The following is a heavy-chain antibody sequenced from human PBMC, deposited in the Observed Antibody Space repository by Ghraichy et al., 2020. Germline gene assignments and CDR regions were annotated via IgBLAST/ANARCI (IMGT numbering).Heavy chain of an antibody. CDR3: ARASRITIFGVVSRPYYYYGMDV. CDR2: IIPIFGTA. J-gene: IGHJ6*02. D-gene: IGHD3-3*01. Sequence: SVKVSCKASGGTFSSYAISWVRQAPGQGLEWMGGIIPIFGTANYAQKFQGRVTITADESTSTAYMELSSLRSEDTAVYYCARASRITIFGVVSRPYYYYGMDVWGQGTTVTVSS. V-gene: IGHV1-69*13. CDR1: GGTFSSYA.